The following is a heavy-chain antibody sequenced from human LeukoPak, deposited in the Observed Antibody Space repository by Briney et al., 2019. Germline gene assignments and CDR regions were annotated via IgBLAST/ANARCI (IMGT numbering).Heavy chain of an antibody. CDR1: GFTFSTKW. CDR2: IKPDGSEK. CDR3: ARGGSTSSWFWND. J-gene: IGHJ4*02. Sequence: GGSLRLSCAASGFTFSTKWMTWVRQAPGKGLEWVANIKPDGSEKFYVDSVKGRFTIPRDNARNSLYLQMNSLRAEDMAVYYCARGGSTSSWFWNDWGQGTLVTVSS. V-gene: IGHV3-7*01. D-gene: IGHD6-13*01.